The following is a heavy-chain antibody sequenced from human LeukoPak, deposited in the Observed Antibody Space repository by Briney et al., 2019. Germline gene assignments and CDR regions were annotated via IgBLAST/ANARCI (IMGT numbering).Heavy chain of an antibody. V-gene: IGHV3-53*01. D-gene: IGHD4-17*01. Sequence: GGSLTLPCAPSGLTHSSNYMSCLRQSPGKGLEWVSVIYSGGSTYYADSVKGRFTISRDNSKNTLYLQMNSLRAEDTAVYYCARGYGDPPLWGQGTLVTVSS. CDR3: ARGYGDPPL. J-gene: IGHJ4*02. CDR1: GLTHSSNY. CDR2: IYSGGST.